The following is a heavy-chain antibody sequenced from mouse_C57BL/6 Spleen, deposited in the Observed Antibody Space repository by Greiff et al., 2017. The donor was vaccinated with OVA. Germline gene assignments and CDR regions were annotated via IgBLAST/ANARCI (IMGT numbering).Heavy chain of an antibody. J-gene: IGHJ4*01. CDR3: AREGNSTYAMDY. V-gene: IGHV1-61*01. CDR1: GYTFTSYW. D-gene: IGHD2-1*01. CDR2: IYPSDSAT. Sequence: QVQLQQPGAELVRPGSSVKLSCKASGYTFTSYWMDWVKQRPGQGLEWIGNIYPSDSATHYNQKFKNKATLTVDKSSSTAYTQRSSLTSEDSAVYYCAREGNSTYAMDYWGQGTSVTVSS.